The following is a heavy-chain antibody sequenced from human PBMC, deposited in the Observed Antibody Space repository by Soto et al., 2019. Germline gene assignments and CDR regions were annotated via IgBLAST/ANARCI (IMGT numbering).Heavy chain of an antibody. CDR3: TIQDYYGDLDY. Sequence: GGSLRLSCTASGFTFGDYAMSWFRQAPGKGLEWVGFIRSKAYGGTTEYAASVKGRFTISRDDSKSIAYLQMNSLKTEDTAVNYCTIQDYYGDLDYWGQGTLVTVSS. J-gene: IGHJ4*02. D-gene: IGHD4-17*01. V-gene: IGHV3-49*03. CDR2: IRSKAYGGTT. CDR1: GFTFGDYA.